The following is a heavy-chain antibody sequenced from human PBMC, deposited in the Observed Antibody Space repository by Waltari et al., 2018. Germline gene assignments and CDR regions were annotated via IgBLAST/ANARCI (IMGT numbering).Heavy chain of an antibody. D-gene: IGHD3-3*01. CDR2: MSTSGTT. CDR3: ARHYGMVVDYYYYYGLDV. CDR1: VYSISRYY. V-gene: IGHV4-59*08. J-gene: IGHJ6*02. Sequence: QVLLQESGPGLVKSSETLSLTCSVSVYSISRYYWSWIRQAPGKGLEWIGYMSTSGTTKYNPSLKSRVTISVDTSQSQLLLGLRSVTASDTAVYYCARHYGMVVDYYYYYGLDVWGQGTTVTVS.